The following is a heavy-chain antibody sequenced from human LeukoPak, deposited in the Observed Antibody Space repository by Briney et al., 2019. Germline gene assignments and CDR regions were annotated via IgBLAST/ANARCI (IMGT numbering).Heavy chain of an antibody. Sequence: KPSETLSLTCTVSGGSISSSSYYWGWIRQPPGKGLEWIGSIYYSGSTYYNPSLKSRVTISVDTSKNQFSLKLSSVTAADTAVYYCAREVVPAASFYYWGQGTLVTVSS. J-gene: IGHJ4*02. CDR1: GGSISSSSYY. CDR3: AREVVPAASFYY. CDR2: IYYSGST. D-gene: IGHD2-2*01. V-gene: IGHV4-39*02.